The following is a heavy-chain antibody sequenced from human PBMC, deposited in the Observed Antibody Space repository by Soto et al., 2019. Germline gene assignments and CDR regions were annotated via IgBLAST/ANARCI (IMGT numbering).Heavy chain of an antibody. V-gene: IGHV2-5*02. J-gene: IGHJ4*02. CDR1: GFSLSTSGVD. Sequence: QITLKESGPALVKPTQTLTLTCTFSGFSLSTSGVDVGWIRQPPGKALEWLALIYWDDDKRYSPSLKSRLTITQDDSKHHSPHTMTNMDPLYTATYYCAHRRPYSNSAEYFFEYWDQGTLFTVSS. CDR3: AHRRPYSNSAEYFFEY. D-gene: IGHD6-6*01. CDR2: IYWDDDK.